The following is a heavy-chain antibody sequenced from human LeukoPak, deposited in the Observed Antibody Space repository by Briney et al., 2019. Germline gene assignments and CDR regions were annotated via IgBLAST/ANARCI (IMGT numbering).Heavy chain of an antibody. CDR1: GFTFSSYA. D-gene: IGHD6-13*01. CDR2: ISGTGTNM. CDR3: AKRPGYISNWYSFDY. J-gene: IGHJ4*02. V-gene: IGHV3-23*01. Sequence: PGGSLRLSCAASGFTFSSYAMSWVRQAPGKGLEWVSVISGTGTNMYYADSVKGRFTISRDNSKNTLYPQMNSLRAEDTAVYYCAKRPGYISNWYSFDYWGQGTLVTVSS.